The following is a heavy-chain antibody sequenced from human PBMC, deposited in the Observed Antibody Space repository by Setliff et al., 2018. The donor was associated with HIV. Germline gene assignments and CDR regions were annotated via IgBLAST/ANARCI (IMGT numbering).Heavy chain of an antibody. CDR1: GDSISSYY. D-gene: IGHD3-10*01. V-gene: IGHV4-4*08. CDR2: IYTSGIT. J-gene: IGHJ6*03. Sequence: SETLSLTCTVSGDSISSYYWSWIRQPPGKGLEWIGYIYTSGITDYNPSLKSRVTISGDTSKNQFSLKLSSVTVADTAVYYCARDRRGYYYGSGSCYMDVWGTGTTVTVSS. CDR3: ARDRRGYYYGSGSCYMDV.